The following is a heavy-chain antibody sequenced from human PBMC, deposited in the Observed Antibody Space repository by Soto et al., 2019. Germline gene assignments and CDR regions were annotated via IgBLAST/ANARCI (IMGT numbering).Heavy chain of an antibody. V-gene: IGHV4-59*01. Sequence: PSETLSLTCTVSGDSISNYYWSWIRQAPGKGLEWIGFIYHRGNTNYKPSLKSRITMSIDTSKSQFSLKLNSVTAADTAVYYCARDQGIASSGPFDYWGPGTLVTVSS. CDR1: GDSISNYY. D-gene: IGHD6-13*01. CDR3: ARDQGIASSGPFDY. J-gene: IGHJ4*02. CDR2: IYHRGNT.